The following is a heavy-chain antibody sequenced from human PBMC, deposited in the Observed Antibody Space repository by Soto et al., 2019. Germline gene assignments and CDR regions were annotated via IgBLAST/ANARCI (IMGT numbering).Heavy chain of an antibody. J-gene: IGHJ4*02. D-gene: IGHD3-3*01. V-gene: IGHV3-33*01. CDR2: IWYDGSNK. CDR1: GFTFSSYG. Sequence: QVQLVESGGGVVQPGRSLRLSCAASGFTFSSYGMHWVRQAPGKGLEWVAVIWYDGSNKYYADSVKGRFTISRDNSKNTLYLQMKSRRAEDTAVYYCARGFGSEWFFDYWGQGTLVTVSS. CDR3: ARGFGSEWFFDY.